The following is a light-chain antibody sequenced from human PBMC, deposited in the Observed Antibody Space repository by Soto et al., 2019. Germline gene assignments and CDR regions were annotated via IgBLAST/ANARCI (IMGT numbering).Light chain of an antibody. V-gene: IGKV3-20*01. CDR3: QQYGSSPLT. J-gene: IGKJ4*01. CDR2: GAS. Sequence: EIVLTQSPATLSLSPGERATLSCRASQSVSESLAWYQQKPGQAPRLLIYGASSRATGIPDRFSGSGSGTDFTLTISRLEPEDFAVYYCQQYGSSPLTFGGGTKVDI. CDR1: QSVSES.